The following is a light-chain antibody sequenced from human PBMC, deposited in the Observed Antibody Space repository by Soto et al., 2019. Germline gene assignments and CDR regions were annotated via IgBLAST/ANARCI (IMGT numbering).Light chain of an antibody. CDR3: QQSSSFPLT. CDR1: QGISNW. CDR2: ATS. Sequence: DIQMTQSPSFVSASVGDRVTITCRASQGISNWLAWYQQKPGKAPKLLIYATSNLQGGVPSRFSGSGSGTDFTLTIGSLQPQDSATYYCQQSSSFPLTFGPGTKVDIK. J-gene: IGKJ3*01. V-gene: IGKV1-12*01.